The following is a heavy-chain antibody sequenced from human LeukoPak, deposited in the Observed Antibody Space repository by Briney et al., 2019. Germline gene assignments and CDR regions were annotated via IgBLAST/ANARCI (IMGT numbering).Heavy chain of an antibody. CDR3: ARDGYSRNFDY. D-gene: IGHD6-13*01. V-gene: IGHV4-38-2*02. J-gene: IGHJ4*02. CDR2: IYHSGNT. Sequence: SETLSLTCTVSGYSISSGYYWGWVRQPPGKGLEWIGSIYHSGNTYYNPSLKSRVSISVDTSKNQFSLKLSSVTAADTAVYYCARDGYSRNFDYWGQGTLVTVSS. CDR1: GYSISSGYY.